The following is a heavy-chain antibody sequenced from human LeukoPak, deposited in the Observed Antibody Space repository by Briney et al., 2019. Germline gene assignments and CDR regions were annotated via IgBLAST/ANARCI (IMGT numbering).Heavy chain of an antibody. V-gene: IGHV3-7*04. CDR1: GFTFSSYW. Sequence: EGSLRLSCAASGFTFSSYWMSWVRQAPGKGLEWVANIKEDGSVKYYVDSVKGRFTISRDNAKNSLYLQMNSLRADDTAVYYCGREVPGGATILDYWGQGTLVTVSS. CDR2: IKEDGSVK. D-gene: IGHD1-26*01. J-gene: IGHJ4*02. CDR3: GREVPGGATILDY.